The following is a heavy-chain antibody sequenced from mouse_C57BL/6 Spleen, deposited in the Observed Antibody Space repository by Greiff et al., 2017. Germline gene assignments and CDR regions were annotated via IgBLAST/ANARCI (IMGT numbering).Heavy chain of an antibody. CDR3: AREDITTVAGDAMDY. CDR2: IDPNSGGT. D-gene: IGHD1-1*01. CDR1: GYTFTSYW. Sequence: VQLQQSGAELVKPGASVKLSCKASGYTFTSYWMHWVKQRPGRGLEWIGRIDPNSGGTKYNEKFKSKATLTVDKPSSTAYMQLSSLTSEDSAVYYCAREDITTVAGDAMDYWGQGTSGTVSS. V-gene: IGHV1-72*01. J-gene: IGHJ4*01.